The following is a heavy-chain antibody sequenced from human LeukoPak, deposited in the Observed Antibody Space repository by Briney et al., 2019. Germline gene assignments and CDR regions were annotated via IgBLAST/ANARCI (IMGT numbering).Heavy chain of an antibody. D-gene: IGHD5-12*01. CDR1: GFNFNTYS. Sequence: GGSLRLSCTTSGFNFNTYSMSWVRQSPGKGLEWVSAINDDTPYYADSVKGRFTVSRDKSKDTLYLQLNSLRAEDTAIYYCAKVVSGYGFFDYWGQGILVTVSS. V-gene: IGHV3-23*01. CDR3: AKVVSGYGFFDY. CDR2: INDDTP. J-gene: IGHJ4*02.